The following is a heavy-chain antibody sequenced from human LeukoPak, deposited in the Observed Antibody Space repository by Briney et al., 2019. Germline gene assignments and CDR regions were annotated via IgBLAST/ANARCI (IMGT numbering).Heavy chain of an antibody. D-gene: IGHD2-2*01. CDR1: GGTFSSYA. J-gene: IGHJ4*02. CDR2: IIPIFGTA. Sequence: VASVKVSCKASGGTFSSYAINWVRQAPGQGLEWMGGIIPIFGTANYAQKFQDRVTTTADESTSTAYMELSSLRSEDTAIYYCASRLYCSNTRCRNFPFAYWGQGTLVTVSS. V-gene: IGHV1-69*13. CDR3: ASRLYCSNTRCRNFPFAY.